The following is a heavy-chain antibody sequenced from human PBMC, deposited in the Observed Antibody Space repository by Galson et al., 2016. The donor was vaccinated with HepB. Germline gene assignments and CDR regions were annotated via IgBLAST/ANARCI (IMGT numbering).Heavy chain of an antibody. Sequence: PALVKPTQTLTLTCTFSGFSLSTSGVGVGWIRQPPGKALEWLALIYWKDNKRYSPSLKSRLTITMDPSKNQVVLTMTIMDPVDTATYYCAHSVLRYFDWLLYSDAFDIWGQGTMVTVSS. CDR2: IYWKDNK. CDR3: AHSVLRYFDWLLYSDAFDI. D-gene: IGHD3-9*01. CDR1: GFSLSTSGVG. V-gene: IGHV2-5*01. J-gene: IGHJ3*02.